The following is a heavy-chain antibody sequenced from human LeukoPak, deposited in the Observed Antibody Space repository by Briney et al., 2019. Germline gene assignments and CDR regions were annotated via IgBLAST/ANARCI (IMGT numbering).Heavy chain of an antibody. J-gene: IGHJ4*02. V-gene: IGHV3-23*01. CDR1: GFTFSNYA. CDR3: AKGRGYCTGGSCYSDY. CDR2: ISGSDGST. Sequence: GGSLRLSCTDSGFTFSNYAMSWVRQAPGKGLEWVSTISGSDGSTYYADSVKGRFTISRDNSKNTLYLQMNSLRAEDTAIYYCAKGRGYCTGGSCYSDYWGQGTLVTVSS. D-gene: IGHD2-15*01.